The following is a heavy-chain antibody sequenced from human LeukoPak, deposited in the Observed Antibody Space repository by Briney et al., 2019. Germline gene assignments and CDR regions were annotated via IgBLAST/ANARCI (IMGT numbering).Heavy chain of an antibody. CDR2: ISRSGSTK. J-gene: IGHJ6*03. D-gene: IGHD2-15*01. CDR3: ARVLRYCSGGNCYSGGLGYMDV. V-gene: IGHV3-11*01. CDR1: GFTFDDYG. Sequence: GGSLRLSCATSGFTFDDYGMSWVRQAPGKGLEWVSSISRSGSTKYYADSVKGRFTISRDNAKNSLFLQMNSLRAEDTAVYYCARVLRYCSGGNCYSGGLGYMDVWGKGTTVTISS.